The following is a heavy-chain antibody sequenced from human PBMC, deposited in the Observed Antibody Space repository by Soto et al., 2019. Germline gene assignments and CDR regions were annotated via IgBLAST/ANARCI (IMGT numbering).Heavy chain of an antibody. CDR1: GFTFSSYA. Sequence: GGSLRLSCAASGFTFSSYAMSWVRQAPGKGLEWVSAISGSGGSTYYADSVKGRFTISRDNSKNTLYLQMNSLRAEDTAVYYCAKDRGQVVPAALPDYYMDVWGKGTTVTVSS. CDR2: ISGSGGST. CDR3: AKDRGQVVPAALPDYYMDV. V-gene: IGHV3-23*01. J-gene: IGHJ6*03. D-gene: IGHD2-2*01.